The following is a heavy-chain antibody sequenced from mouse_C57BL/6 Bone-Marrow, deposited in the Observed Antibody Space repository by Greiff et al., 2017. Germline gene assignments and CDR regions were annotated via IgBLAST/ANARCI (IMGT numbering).Heavy chain of an antibody. J-gene: IGHJ3*01. CDR1: GYTFTSYG. D-gene: IGHD4-1*01. CDR3: ARRWDAWFAY. CDR2: IYPRSGNT. V-gene: IGHV1-81*01. Sequence: VKLMESGAELARPGASVKLSCKASGYTFTSYGISWVKQRTGQGLEWIGEIYPRSGNTYYNEKFKGKATLTAAKSSSTAYMELRSLTSEESAVYFCARRWDAWFAYWGQGTLVTVSA.